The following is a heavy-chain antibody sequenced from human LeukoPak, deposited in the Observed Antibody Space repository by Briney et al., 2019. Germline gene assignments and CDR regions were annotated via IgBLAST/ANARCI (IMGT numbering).Heavy chain of an antibody. CDR2: VYYSGDS. CDR1: GDSISSYY. J-gene: IGHJ5*02. CDR3: ARDLITPPYNWFDP. Sequence: ASETLSLTCTVSGDSISSYYWTWIRQPPGKGLEWIGYVYYSGDSNYNPSLKSRVTMSVDTSKNQFSLKLSSVTAADTAVYYCARDLITPPYNWFDPWGQGILVTVSS. D-gene: IGHD5-24*01. V-gene: IGHV4-59*12.